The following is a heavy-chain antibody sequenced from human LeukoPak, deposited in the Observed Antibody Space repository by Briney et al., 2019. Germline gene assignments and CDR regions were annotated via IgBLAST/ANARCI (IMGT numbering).Heavy chain of an antibody. CDR3: ARAQPNWNPPDY. Sequence: SETLSLTCTVSGGSITSNFWSWIRQPPGKGLQWIGYLYNSGSTSYNPSPKSRATISGDTSKNQFPLRLNSVTAADTAVYYCARAQPNWNPPDYWGQGTLVTVSS. CDR2: LYNSGST. V-gene: IGHV4-59*08. CDR1: GGSITSNF. D-gene: IGHD1-1*01. J-gene: IGHJ4*02.